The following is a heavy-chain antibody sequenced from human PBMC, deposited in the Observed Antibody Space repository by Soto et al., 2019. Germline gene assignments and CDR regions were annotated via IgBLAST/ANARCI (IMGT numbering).Heavy chain of an antibody. D-gene: IGHD6-13*01. V-gene: IGHV4-39*01. CDR1: GGSISSSSYY. CDR2: IYYSGST. CDR3: ARLGAAGHYYHYGMDV. J-gene: IGHJ6*02. Sequence: SETLSLTCTVSGGSISSSSYYWGWIRQPPGKGLEWIGSIYYSGSTYYNPSLKSRVTISVDTSKNQFSLKLSSVTAADTAVYYCARLGAAGHYYHYGMDVWGQGTTVTVSS.